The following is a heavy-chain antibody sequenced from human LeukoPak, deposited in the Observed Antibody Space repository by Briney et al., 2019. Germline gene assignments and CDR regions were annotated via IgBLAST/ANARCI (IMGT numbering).Heavy chain of an antibody. CDR2: IYYSGST. CDR1: GGSISSSSYY. D-gene: IGHD5-24*01. V-gene: IGHV4-39*01. Sequence: PSETLSLTCTVSGGSISSSSYYWGWIRQPPGKGLEWIGSIYYSGSTYYNPSLKSRVSISVDTSKNQFSLKLTSATSADTAVYYCATQKWQRPAAFDIWGQGTRVAVSS. CDR3: ATQKWQRPAAFDI. J-gene: IGHJ3*02.